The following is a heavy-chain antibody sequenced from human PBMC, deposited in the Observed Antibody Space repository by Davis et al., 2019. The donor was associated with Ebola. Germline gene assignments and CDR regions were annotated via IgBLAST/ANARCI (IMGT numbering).Heavy chain of an antibody. Sequence: PSETLSLTCPISGDSVSGSSGAWNWIRQSPSSGLEWLGRTYYNSKWYNDYAASVRSRIAVNPDTSKNQFSLLLNSVTPEDTAIYYCARGWFRSGMDVWGQGTTITVSS. CDR3: ARGWFRSGMDV. CDR2: TYYNSKWYN. D-gene: IGHD6-19*01. CDR1: GDSVSGSSGA. V-gene: IGHV6-1*01. J-gene: IGHJ6*02.